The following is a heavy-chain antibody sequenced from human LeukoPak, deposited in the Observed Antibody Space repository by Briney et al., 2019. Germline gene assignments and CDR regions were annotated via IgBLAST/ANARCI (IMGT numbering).Heavy chain of an antibody. J-gene: IGHJ4*02. CDR3: AKDLASGGYYHPFDY. D-gene: IGHD3-22*01. CDR1: GFIFDDCA. CDR2: ISWNSGTI. V-gene: IGHV3-9*01. Sequence: GGSLRLSCAASGFIFDDCAMHWVRQAPGKGLEWVSHISWNSGTIGYADSVKGRFTISRDNAKNSLYLQMNSLRAEDTALYYCAKDLASGGYYHPFDYWGQGTLVTVSS.